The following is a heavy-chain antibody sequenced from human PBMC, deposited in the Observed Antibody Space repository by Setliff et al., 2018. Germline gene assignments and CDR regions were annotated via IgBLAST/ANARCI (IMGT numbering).Heavy chain of an antibody. CDR1: GVSIRRYY. CDR3: ARLSWNGLRYYGLDV. V-gene: IGHV4-4*07. J-gene: IGHJ6*02. CDR2: IYISGST. Sequence: SETLSLTCTVSGVSIRRYYWSWIRQPAGKGLEWIGRIYISGSTNFNPSLKSRVTMSVDMSKNQISLKLSSLTAADTAVYYCARLSWNGLRYYGLDVWGQGTTVTVSS. D-gene: IGHD3-3*01.